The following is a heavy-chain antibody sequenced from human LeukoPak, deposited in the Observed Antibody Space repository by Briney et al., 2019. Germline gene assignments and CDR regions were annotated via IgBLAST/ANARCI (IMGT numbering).Heavy chain of an antibody. Sequence: ASVKVSCKASGYTFTSYDINWVRQATGQGLEWMGWMNPNSGNTGYAQKLQDRVIITRSTSISTAYMELSSLRSEDTAVYYCARGYCSSTTCHFDYWGQGTLVTVSS. V-gene: IGHV1-8*03. D-gene: IGHD2-2*01. CDR1: GYTFTSYD. CDR2: MNPNSGNT. CDR3: ARGYCSSTTCHFDY. J-gene: IGHJ4*02.